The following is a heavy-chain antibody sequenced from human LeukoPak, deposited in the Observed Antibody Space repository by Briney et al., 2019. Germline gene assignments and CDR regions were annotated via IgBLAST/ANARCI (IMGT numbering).Heavy chain of an antibody. D-gene: IGHD6-19*01. J-gene: IGHJ3*02. V-gene: IGHV3-21*01. CDR3: ARSPGISVTGVDDAFDI. CDR2: ISSDSRYI. Sequence: SGGSLRLSCAASGFTFSFDSMNWVRQAPRQGLEWVSSISSDSRYIYYADSLKGRFTISRDNAKNSLYLQMNSLSAEDTAVYYCARSPGISVTGVDDAFDIWGQGTMVTVSS. CDR1: GFTFSFDS.